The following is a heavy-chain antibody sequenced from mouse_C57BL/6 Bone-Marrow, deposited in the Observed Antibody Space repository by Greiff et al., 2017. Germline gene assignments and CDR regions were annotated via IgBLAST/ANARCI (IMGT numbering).Heavy chain of an antibody. CDR2: ISGGGGNT. CDR3: ARHGYYGSSPWFAY. CDR1: GFTFSSYT. D-gene: IGHD1-1*01. Sequence: EVKVVESGGGLVKPGGSLKLSCAASGFTFSSYTMSWVRQTPEKRLEWVATISGGGGNTYYPDSVKGRFTISRDNAKNTLYLQMSSLRSEDTAMYYCARHGYYGSSPWFAYWGQGTLVTVSA. J-gene: IGHJ3*01. V-gene: IGHV5-9*04.